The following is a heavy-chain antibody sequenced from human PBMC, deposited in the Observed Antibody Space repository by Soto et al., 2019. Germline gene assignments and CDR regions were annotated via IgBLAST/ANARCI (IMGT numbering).Heavy chain of an antibody. J-gene: IGHJ5*02. CDR3: ARPPYSSSWYVDNWFAP. CDR2: ISRNSGNI. CDR1: GFTFDDYA. D-gene: IGHD6-13*01. Sequence: GGALRLSCAASGFTFDDYAMHWVRQAPGQGLEWVSGISRNSGNIGYADSVKGRFTISRDNAKNSLYLQMNSLRAEDTAVYYCARPPYSSSWYVDNWFAPWGQGTLVTVSS. V-gene: IGHV3-9*01.